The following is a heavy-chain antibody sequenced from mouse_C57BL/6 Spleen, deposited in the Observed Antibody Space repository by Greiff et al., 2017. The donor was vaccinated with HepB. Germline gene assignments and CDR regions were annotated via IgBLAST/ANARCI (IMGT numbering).Heavy chain of an antibody. V-gene: IGHV1-26*01. J-gene: IGHJ3*01. CDR2: INPNNGGT. D-gene: IGHD2-5*01. Sequence: VQLQQSGPELVKPGASVKISCKASGYTFTDYYMNWVKQSHGKSLEWIGDINPNNGGTSYNQKFKGKATLTVDKSSSTAYMELRSLTSEDSAVYYCARSGYSNLFAYWGQGTLVTVSA. CDR1: GYTFTDYY. CDR3: ARSGYSNLFAY.